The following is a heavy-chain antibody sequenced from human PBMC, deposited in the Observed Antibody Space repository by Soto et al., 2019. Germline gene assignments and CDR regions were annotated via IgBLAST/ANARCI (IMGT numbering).Heavy chain of an antibody. CDR2: INAGNGNT. V-gene: IGHV1-3*01. J-gene: IGHJ6*02. D-gene: IGHD3-22*01. CDR3: ARDLYYYDSSRWGLRYYYYGMDV. Sequence: ASVKVSCKASGYTFTSYAMHWVRQAPGQRLEWMGWINAGNGNTKYSQKFQGRVTITRDTSASTAYMELSSLRPEDTAVYYCARDLYYYDSSRWGLRYYYYGMDVWGQGTTVTVSS. CDR1: GYTFTSYA.